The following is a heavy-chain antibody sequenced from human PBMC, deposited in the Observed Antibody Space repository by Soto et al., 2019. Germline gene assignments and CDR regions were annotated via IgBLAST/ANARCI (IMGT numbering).Heavy chain of an antibody. CDR3: ARVDFWSGINWFDP. J-gene: IGHJ5*02. Sequence: GASVKVSCKASGYTFSTYGINWVRQAPGQGLEWMGWISAYNGDTDYAQKLQGRVTTTTDTSTSTAYMELRSLRSDDTAVYYCARVDFWSGINWFDPWGQGSLVTVSS. CDR2: ISAYNGDT. D-gene: IGHD3-3*01. V-gene: IGHV1-18*01. CDR1: GYTFSTYG.